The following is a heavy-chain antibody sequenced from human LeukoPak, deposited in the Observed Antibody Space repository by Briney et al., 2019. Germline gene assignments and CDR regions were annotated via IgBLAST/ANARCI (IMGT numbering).Heavy chain of an antibody. D-gene: IGHD6-13*01. V-gene: IGHV3-23*01. CDR3: VSRTHYSSSPYGMDV. J-gene: IGHJ6*02. CDR1: GFNFANHA. CDR2: ISGGGDIT. Sequence: GGSLRLSCAASGFNFANHAMSWVRQTPGKGLEWVSAISGGGDITYYADSVTGRFTISRDNSKDTLFLQMHSLRPGDTAVYYCVSRTHYSSSPYGMDVWGQGTTVTVSS.